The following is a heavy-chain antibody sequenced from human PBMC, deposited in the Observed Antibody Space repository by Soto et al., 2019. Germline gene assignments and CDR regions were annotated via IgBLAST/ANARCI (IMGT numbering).Heavy chain of an antibody. CDR1: GFSFGSYS. J-gene: IGHJ6*02. V-gene: IGHV3-23*01. D-gene: IGHD6-19*01. CDR2: IGGDAVTT. Sequence: VQLLESGGGLVQPGGSLRLSCAASGFSFGSYSMTWVRQAPGKGLEWVSVIGGDAVTTYYADSVKGRFTVSRDNSKNTVHLQMNSLRAEDTDAYYCAKALYSSTYSRGMDVWGQGTTVTVSS. CDR3: AKALYSSTYSRGMDV.